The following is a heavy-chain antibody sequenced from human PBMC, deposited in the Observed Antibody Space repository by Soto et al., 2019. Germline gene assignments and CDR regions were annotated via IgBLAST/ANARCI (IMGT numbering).Heavy chain of an antibody. J-gene: IGHJ4*02. Sequence: QVQLQESGPGLVKPSQTLSLTCTVSGGSISSGGYYWSWIRQHPGKGLEWIGYIYYSGSAYYNPSLKSRVTISVDTSKNQFSLKLSSVTAADTAVYYCARVENVDTAMGFDYWGQGTLVTVSS. V-gene: IGHV4-31*03. D-gene: IGHD5-18*01. CDR2: IYYSGSA. CDR3: ARVENVDTAMGFDY. CDR1: GGSISSGGYY.